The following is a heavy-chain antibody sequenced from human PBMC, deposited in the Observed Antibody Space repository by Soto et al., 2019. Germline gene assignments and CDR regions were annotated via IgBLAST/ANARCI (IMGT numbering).Heavy chain of an antibody. J-gene: IGHJ4*02. Sequence: SLRLSCAASGFTFSSYGMHWVRQAPGKGLEWVAVIWYDGSNKYYADSVKGRFTISRDNSKNTLYLQMNSLRAEDTAVYYCARDAYYGSGSYYSDYWGQGTLVTVSS. CDR3: ARDAYYGSGSYYSDY. CDR2: IWYDGSNK. D-gene: IGHD3-10*01. CDR1: GFTFSSYG. V-gene: IGHV3-33*01.